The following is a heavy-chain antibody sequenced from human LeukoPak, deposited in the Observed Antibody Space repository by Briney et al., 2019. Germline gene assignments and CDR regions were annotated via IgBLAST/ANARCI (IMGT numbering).Heavy chain of an antibody. Sequence: GGSLRLSCAASGFTFSTYDMTWVRQAPGKGLEWVSSISGSGGSTYYADSVKGRFTTSRDNSKNTLYLQMNGLRAEDTAVYYCAKDLAAVPGNKYFAYWGQGTLVTVSS. CDR2: ISGSGGST. CDR1: GFTFSTYD. V-gene: IGHV3-23*01. D-gene: IGHD6-19*01. CDR3: AKDLAAVPGNKYFAY. J-gene: IGHJ4*02.